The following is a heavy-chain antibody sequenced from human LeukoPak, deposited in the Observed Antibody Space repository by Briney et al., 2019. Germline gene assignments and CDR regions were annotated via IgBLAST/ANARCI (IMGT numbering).Heavy chain of an antibody. CDR3: AREGVGGYSYGYVY. V-gene: IGHV4-31*03. J-gene: IGHJ4*02. CDR1: GGSISSGGYY. Sequence: PSETLSLTCNVSGGSISSGGYYWSWIRQHPGKGLEWIGYIYYSGSTYYNPSLKSRVTISVDTSKNQFSLKLSSVTAADTAVYYCAREGVGGYSYGYVYWGQGTLVTVSS. D-gene: IGHD5-18*01. CDR2: IYYSGST.